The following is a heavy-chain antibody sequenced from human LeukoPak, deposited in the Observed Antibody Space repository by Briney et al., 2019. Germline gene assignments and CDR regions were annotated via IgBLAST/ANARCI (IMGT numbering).Heavy chain of an antibody. CDR2: IYYGGTT. D-gene: IGHD1-1*01. J-gene: IGHJ5*02. CDR3: ARGGRLERRFDP. Sequence: SETLSLTCTVSGDSINSPGYYWNWVRQHPGKGLEWIEYIYYGGTTYYNPSLKSRITTSVDTSKSQFSLKLSSVTAADTAVYYCARGGRLERRFDPWGQGTLVTVSS. V-gene: IGHV4-31*03. CDR1: GDSINSPGYY.